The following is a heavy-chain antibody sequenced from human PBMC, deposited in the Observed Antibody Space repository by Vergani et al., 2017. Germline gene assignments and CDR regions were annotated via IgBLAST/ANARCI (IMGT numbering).Heavy chain of an antibody. CDR2: INSDGSST. Sequence: VQLVESGGGLVQPGGSLRLSCAASGFTFSSYWMHWVRQAPGKGLVWVSRINSDGSSTSYADSVKGRFTISRDNAKNTLYLQMNSLRAEDTAVYYCAKELDDSSGYYPFDYWGQGTLVTVSS. CDR1: GFTFSSYW. CDR3: AKELDDSSGYYPFDY. D-gene: IGHD3-22*01. J-gene: IGHJ4*02. V-gene: IGHV3-74*01.